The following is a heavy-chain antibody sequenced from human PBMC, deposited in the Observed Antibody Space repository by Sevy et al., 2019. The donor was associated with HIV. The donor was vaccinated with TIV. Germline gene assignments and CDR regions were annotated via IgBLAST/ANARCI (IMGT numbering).Heavy chain of an antibody. CDR3: ARYCISTSPHNWFDP. D-gene: IGHD2-2*01. V-gene: IGHV4-30-4*01. CDR1: GGSISSGDYY. CDR2: IYYSGIT. J-gene: IGHJ5*02. Sequence: SETLSLTCTVSGGSISSGDYYWTWMRQPPGKGLEWIGYIYYSGITYYNPSLKSRVAISVDTVKNQFSLKLTSVTAADTAVHYCARYCISTSPHNWFDPWGQGTLVTVSS.